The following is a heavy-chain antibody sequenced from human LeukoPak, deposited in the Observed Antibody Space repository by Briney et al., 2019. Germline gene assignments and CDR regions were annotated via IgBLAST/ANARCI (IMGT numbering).Heavy chain of an antibody. CDR2: IIPMSGTT. Sequence: SVKVSCEASGGTFSNYAISWVRQAPGQGLEWMGGIIPMSGTTNYAQKFQGRVTITADESTNTAYMALSSLRSEDTAVYYCAREQWLVPHRYYYYGMDVWGQGTTVTVSS. CDR3: AREQWLVPHRYYYYGMDV. J-gene: IGHJ6*02. D-gene: IGHD6-19*01. V-gene: IGHV1-69*01. CDR1: GGTFSNYA.